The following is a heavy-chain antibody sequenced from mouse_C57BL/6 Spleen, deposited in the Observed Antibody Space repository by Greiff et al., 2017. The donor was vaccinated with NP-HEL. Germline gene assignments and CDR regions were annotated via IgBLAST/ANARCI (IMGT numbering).Heavy chain of an antibody. J-gene: IGHJ3*01. CDR1: GFTFSDYG. CDR2: ISSGSSTI. CDR3: ASLGPFAY. V-gene: IGHV5-17*01. D-gene: IGHD4-1*01. Sequence: DVMLVESGGGLVKPGGSLKLSCAASGFTFSDYGMHWVRQAPEKGLEWVAYISSGSSTIYYADTVQGRFTISRDNAKNTLFLQMTSLRSEDTAMYYCASLGPFAYWGQGTLVTVSA.